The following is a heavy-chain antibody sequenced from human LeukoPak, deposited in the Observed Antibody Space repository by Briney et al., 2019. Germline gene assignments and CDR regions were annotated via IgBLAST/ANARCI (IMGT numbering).Heavy chain of an antibody. CDR2: IHYKGAT. Sequence: SETLSLTCAVSGGSFSGYYWSWIRQSPGRGLEWIAEIHYKGATRHKPSLESRVTISGDTSKNQISLKVTSVTAADTAVYYCARGILGSFYFDVWGRGTLVTVSS. J-gene: IGHJ2*01. CDR1: GGSFSGYY. V-gene: IGHV4-34*01. CDR3: ARGILGSFYFDV. D-gene: IGHD3-3*01.